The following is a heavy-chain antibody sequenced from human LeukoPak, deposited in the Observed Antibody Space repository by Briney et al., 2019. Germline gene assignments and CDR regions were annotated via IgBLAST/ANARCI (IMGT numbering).Heavy chain of an antibody. J-gene: IGHJ4*02. CDR2: VYHSGST. CDR3: ARGRYYDSSGYYY. CDR1: GGSISTYY. D-gene: IGHD3-22*01. V-gene: IGHV4-59*01. Sequence: SETLSLTCTVSGGSISTYYWNWIRQPPGKGLEWIGYVYHSGSTDYNPSLKSRVTISVDTSKNQFSLKLSSVTAADTAVYYCARGRYYDSSGYYYWGQGTLVTVSS.